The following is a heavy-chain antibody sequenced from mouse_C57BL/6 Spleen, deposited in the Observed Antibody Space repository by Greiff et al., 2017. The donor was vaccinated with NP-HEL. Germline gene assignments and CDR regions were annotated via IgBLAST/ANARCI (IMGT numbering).Heavy chain of an antibody. Sequence: QVQLQQPGAELVKPGASVKLSCKASGYTFTSYWMHWVKQRPGQGLEWIGMIHPNSGSTNYNEKFKSKATLTVDKSSSTAYMQLSSLTSEDSAVYYCGRNYGSSYGYFDVWGTGTTVTVSS. CDR3: GRNYGSSYGYFDV. CDR2: IHPNSGST. D-gene: IGHD1-1*01. V-gene: IGHV1-64*01. J-gene: IGHJ1*03. CDR1: GYTFTSYW.